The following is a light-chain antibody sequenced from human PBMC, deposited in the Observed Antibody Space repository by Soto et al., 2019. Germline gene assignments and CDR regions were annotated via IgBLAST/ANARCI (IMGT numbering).Light chain of an antibody. CDR1: SVDINY. CDR2: EVT. J-gene: IGLJ7*01. V-gene: IGLV2-8*01. CDR3: SSYAGRDIWV. Sequence: QSALTQPPAASGPRGQSVTISCTGTSVDINYVSWFQQHPGKAPKLIICEVTKRPSGVPDRFSGSKSGDTASLTVSGLQDDDEADYYCSSYAGRDIWVFGGGTQLTV.